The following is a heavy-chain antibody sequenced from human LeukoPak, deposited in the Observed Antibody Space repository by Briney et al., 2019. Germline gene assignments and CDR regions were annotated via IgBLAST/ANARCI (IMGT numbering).Heavy chain of an antibody. CDR3: ARDRDGDLDY. D-gene: IGHD4-17*01. CDR2: IKQDGSEK. Sequence: GGSLRLSCAASGFTFSSYWMSWVRQAPGKGREWVANIKQDGSEKNCVDSVKGRFTISRDNAKNSLYLQMNSLRAEDTAVYYCARDRDGDLDYWGQGTLVTVSS. V-gene: IGHV3-7*01. J-gene: IGHJ4*02. CDR1: GFTFSSYW.